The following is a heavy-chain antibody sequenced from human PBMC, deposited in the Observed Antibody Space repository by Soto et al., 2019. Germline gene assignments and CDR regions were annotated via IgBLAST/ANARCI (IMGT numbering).Heavy chain of an antibody. CDR2: IRSEANGGTT. CDR1: GFTLGSYA. CDR3: TRYYYESSGHYVY. J-gene: IGHJ4*02. V-gene: IGHV3-49*04. D-gene: IGHD3-22*01. Sequence: GGSLRLSCTGSGFTLGSYALSWVRQAPGKGLEWVGVIRSEANGGTTDYAASVKGRITISRDDSKGIAYMEINSLQTEDTAVYYCTRYYYESSGHYVYWGQGALVTVSS.